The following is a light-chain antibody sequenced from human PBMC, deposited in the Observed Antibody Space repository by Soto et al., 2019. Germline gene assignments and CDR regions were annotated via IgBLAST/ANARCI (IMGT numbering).Light chain of an antibody. CDR3: CSYVGTNTSYV. Sequence: QSVLTQPRSVSGSPGQSVTISCTGTSSDVGGYNYVSWYQQHPGKAPKVMIYDVSKRPSGGPDRFSGSKSGNTASLTIFGFQAEDEADYYCCSYVGTNTSYVFGTGTKVTVL. J-gene: IGLJ1*01. V-gene: IGLV2-11*01. CDR1: SSDVGGYNY. CDR2: DVS.